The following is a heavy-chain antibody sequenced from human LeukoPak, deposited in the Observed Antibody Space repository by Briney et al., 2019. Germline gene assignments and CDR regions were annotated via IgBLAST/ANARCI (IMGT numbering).Heavy chain of an antibody. D-gene: IGHD4-17*01. CDR3: ARLVYGAQGEVWY. J-gene: IGHJ4*02. CDR1: GYSFTTYW. V-gene: IGHV5-51*01. Sequence: GESLKISCKDSGYSFTTYWIGWVRQMPGKGLEWMGIIYPADSTAKYSPSFQGQVTISVDKSISTAYLQWSSLKASDTAMYYCARLVYGAQGEVWYWGQGTLVTVSS. CDR2: IYPADSTA.